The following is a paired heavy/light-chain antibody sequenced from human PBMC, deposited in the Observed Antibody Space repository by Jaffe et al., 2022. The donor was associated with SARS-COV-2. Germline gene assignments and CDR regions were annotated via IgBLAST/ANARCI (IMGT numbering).Heavy chain of an antibody. CDR3: ATALTFGGVIVKGGFDY. CDR1: GYTLTELS. Sequence: QVQLVQSGAEVKKPGASVKVSCKVSGYTLTELSMHWVRQAPGKGLEWMGGFDPEDGETIYAQKFQGRVTMTEDTSTDTAYMELSSLRSEDTAVYYCATALTFGGVIVKGGFDYWGQGTLVTVSS. V-gene: IGHV1-24*01. CDR2: FDPEDGET. D-gene: IGHD3-16*02. J-gene: IGHJ4*02.
Light chain of an antibody. CDR3: QQYNSYSSWT. V-gene: IGKV1-5*03. J-gene: IGKJ1*01. Sequence: DIQMTQSPSTLSASVGDRVTITCRASQSISSWLAWYQQKPGKAPKLLIYKASSLESGVPSRFSGSGSGTEFTLTISSLQPDDFATYYCQQYNSYSSWTFGQGTKVEIK. CDR1: QSISSW. CDR2: KAS.